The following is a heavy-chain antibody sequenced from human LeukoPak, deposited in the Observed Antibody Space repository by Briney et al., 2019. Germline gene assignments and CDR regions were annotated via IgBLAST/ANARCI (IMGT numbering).Heavy chain of an antibody. CDR1: GDSISPYS. V-gene: IGHV4-4*07. Sequence: SETLSLTCTVSGDSISPYSWSWVRQPAGEGLEWIGRIYASGYTDYDPSLRSRVTMSVGTSKNQFSLKLTSVTAADTSVFFCARNHIVTGTYFDSWGRGTLVTVSS. CDR3: ARNHIVTGTYFDS. CDR2: IYASGYT. D-gene: IGHD2-21*01. J-gene: IGHJ4*02.